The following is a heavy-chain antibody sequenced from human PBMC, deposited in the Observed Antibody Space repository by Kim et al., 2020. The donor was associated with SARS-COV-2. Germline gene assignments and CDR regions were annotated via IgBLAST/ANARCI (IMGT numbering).Heavy chain of an antibody. CDR3: ASGGGSLEWLFRPAGAFDI. CDR1: GFTVSSNY. J-gene: IGHJ3*02. V-gene: IGHV3-53*01. D-gene: IGHD3-3*01. Sequence: GGSLRLSCAASGFTVSSNYMSWVRQAPGKGLEWVSVIYSGGSTYYADSVKGRFTISRDNSKNTLYLQMNSLRAEDTAVYYCASGGGSLEWLFRPAGAFDIWGQGTMVTVSS. CDR2: IYSGGST.